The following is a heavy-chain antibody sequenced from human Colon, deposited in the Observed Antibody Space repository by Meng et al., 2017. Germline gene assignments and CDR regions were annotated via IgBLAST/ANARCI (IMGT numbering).Heavy chain of an antibody. Sequence: GGPLRLSCAASGFTFSSYRWTWVCQVPGKGLEWVANIKQDGSEKYYVDSVKGRFTISRDNAKNSLYLQMNNLGAEDTAVYYCARERGGLGSGHCLRSVNDYWGQGTLVTVSS. V-gene: IGHV3-7*01. J-gene: IGHJ4*02. CDR1: GFTFSSYR. CDR3: ARERGGLGSGHCLRSVNDY. CDR2: IKQDGSEK. D-gene: IGHD6-19*01.